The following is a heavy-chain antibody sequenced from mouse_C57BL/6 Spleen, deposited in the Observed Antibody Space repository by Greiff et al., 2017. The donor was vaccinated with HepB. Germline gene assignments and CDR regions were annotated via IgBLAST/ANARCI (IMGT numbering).Heavy chain of an antibody. J-gene: IGHJ3*01. CDR2: IYPSDSET. V-gene: IGHV1-61*01. CDR3: ARSLAQANFAY. Sequence: VKLRPGQGLEWIGNIYPSDSETHYNQKFKDKATLTVDKSSSTAYMQLSSLTSEDSAVYYCARSLAQANFAYWGQGTLVTVSA. D-gene: IGHD3-2*02.